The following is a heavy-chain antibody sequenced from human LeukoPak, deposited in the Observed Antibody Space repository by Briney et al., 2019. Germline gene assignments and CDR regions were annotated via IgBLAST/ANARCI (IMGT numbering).Heavy chain of an antibody. J-gene: IGHJ4*02. Sequence: SETLSLTCSVSGGFNTHYYWTWIRQPPGKGLELIGYIYHSGSTNYNPSLNSRVTISVDKSKNQFSLKLSSVTAADTAVYYCARGRHIVVVTFDYWGQGALVTVSS. CDR1: GGFNTHYY. D-gene: IGHD2-21*02. CDR2: IYHSGST. V-gene: IGHV4-59*12. CDR3: ARGRHIVVVTFDY.